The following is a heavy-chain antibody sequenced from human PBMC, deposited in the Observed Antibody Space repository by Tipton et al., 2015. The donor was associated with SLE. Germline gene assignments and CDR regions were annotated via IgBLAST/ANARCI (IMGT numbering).Heavy chain of an antibody. CDR2: IYYSGGT. Sequence: TLSLTCTVSGGSISGHYWSWIRQSPEKGLEYIGYIYYSGGTNYNPSLKSRVTISVDTSKNQFSLRLSSVTAADTALYYCARMGSCVTAPCARDDAFHIWGQETMVTVS. J-gene: IGHJ3*02. CDR3: ARMGSCVTAPCARDDAFHI. V-gene: IGHV4-59*11. D-gene: IGHD1-26*01. CDR1: GGSISGHY.